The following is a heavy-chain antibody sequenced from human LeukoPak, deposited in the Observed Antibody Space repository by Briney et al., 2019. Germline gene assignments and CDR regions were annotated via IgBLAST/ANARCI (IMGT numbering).Heavy chain of an antibody. D-gene: IGHD3-22*01. Sequence: GASVKVSCKASGYTFTSYDINWVRQATGQGLEWMGWINPNSGGTNYAQKFQGRVTMTRDTSISTAYMELSRLRSDDTAVYYCARLRTYYYDSSGYPFDYWGQGTLVTVSS. V-gene: IGHV1-2*02. J-gene: IGHJ4*02. CDR2: INPNSGGT. CDR1: GYTFTSYD. CDR3: ARLRTYYYDSSGYPFDY.